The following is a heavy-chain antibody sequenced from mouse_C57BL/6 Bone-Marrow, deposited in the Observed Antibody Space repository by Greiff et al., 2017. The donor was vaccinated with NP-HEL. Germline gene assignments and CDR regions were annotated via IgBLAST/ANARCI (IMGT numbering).Heavy chain of an antibody. CDR2: ISSGGSYT. CDR3: ARFGSSYAMDY. J-gene: IGHJ4*01. Sequence: DVKLVESGGDLVKPGGSLKLSCAASGFTFSSYGMSWVRQTPDKRLEWVATISSGGSYTYYPDSVKGRFTISRDNAKNTLYLQMSSLKSEDTAMYYCARFGSSYAMDYWGQGTSVTVSS. D-gene: IGHD1-1*01. CDR1: GFTFSSYG. V-gene: IGHV5-6*02.